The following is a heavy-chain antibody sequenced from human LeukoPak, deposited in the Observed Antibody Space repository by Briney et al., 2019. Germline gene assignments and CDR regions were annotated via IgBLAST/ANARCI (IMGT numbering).Heavy chain of an antibody. CDR1: GYTFTRYY. J-gene: IGHJ4*02. Sequence: SVKVSYKPSGYTFTRYYMHWVLQAPGQGGEWMGWINPYSGGTKYEPKFQGWVTITRDPAISTAYMELSRLRSDDTGVYYCASIAAAGDEYFDYWGQGTLVTVSS. D-gene: IGHD6-13*01. V-gene: IGHV1-2*04. CDR3: ASIAAAGDEYFDY. CDR2: INPYSGGT.